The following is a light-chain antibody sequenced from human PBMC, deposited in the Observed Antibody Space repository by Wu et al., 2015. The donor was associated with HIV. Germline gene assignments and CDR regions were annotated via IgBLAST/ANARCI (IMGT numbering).Light chain of an antibody. CDR2: GAS. V-gene: IGKV1-39*01. CDR1: QSISSF. Sequence: DIQMTQSPSSLSASVGDRVTIICRASQSISSFLNWYQQKPGKAPKPLIYGASTLQSGVPSRFSGSGSGTDFTLTISSLQPEDFATYYCQQSYSDFLTFGGGTKVEI. J-gene: IGKJ4*01. CDR3: QQSYSDFLT.